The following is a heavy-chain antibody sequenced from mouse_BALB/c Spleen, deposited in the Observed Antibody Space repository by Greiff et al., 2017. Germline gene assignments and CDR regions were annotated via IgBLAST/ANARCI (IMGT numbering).Heavy chain of an antibody. D-gene: IGHD1-1*01. CDR1: GYTFTSYY. J-gene: IGHJ2*01. CDR3: TRVDYYGYSDY. Sequence: VQLQQSGAELVKPGASVKLSCKASGYTFTSYYMYWVKQRPGQGLEWIGEINPSNGGTNFNEKLKSKATLTVDKSSSTAYMQLSSLTSEDSAVYYCTRVDYYGYSDYWGQGTTLTVSS. CDR2: INPSNGGT. V-gene: IGHV1S81*02.